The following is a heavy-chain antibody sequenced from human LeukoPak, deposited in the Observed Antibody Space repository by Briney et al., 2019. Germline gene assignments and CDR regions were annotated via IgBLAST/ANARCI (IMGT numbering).Heavy chain of an antibody. D-gene: IGHD6-6*01. V-gene: IGHV4-4*07. CDR1: GGSFSGYY. CDR2: IYSSGST. Sequence: SETLSLTCAVYGGSFSGYYWSWIRQPAGKGLEWIGRIYSSGSTNYNPSLKSRVTMSVDTSKNQFSLNLSSVTAADTAVYYCARDSTSSSAYYYYMDVWGKGTTVTVSS. J-gene: IGHJ6*03. CDR3: ARDSTSSSAYYYYMDV.